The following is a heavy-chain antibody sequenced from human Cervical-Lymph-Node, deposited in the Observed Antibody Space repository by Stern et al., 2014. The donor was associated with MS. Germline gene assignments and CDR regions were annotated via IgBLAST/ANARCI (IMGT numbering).Heavy chain of an antibody. V-gene: IGHV3-20*01. Sequence: EMQLVESGGGVLRPGGSLRISWAASGFNFADHAMAWVRQVPGKGLEWVSGIKWIGVSADYADSVKGLFTISRDIANNSLYRQMYSLRAEDTAVYHGARFRKSDYGASYFDFWGQGTLVTVSS. CDR3: ARFRKSDYGASYFDF. J-gene: IGHJ4*02. CDR2: IKWIGVSA. CDR1: GFNFADHA. D-gene: IGHD4-17*01.